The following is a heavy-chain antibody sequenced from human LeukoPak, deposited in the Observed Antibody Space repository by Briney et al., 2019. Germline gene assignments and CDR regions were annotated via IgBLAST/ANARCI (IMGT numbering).Heavy chain of an antibody. V-gene: IGHV3-7*05. CDR3: ARERTRVVVGAAGSNWFDP. CDR1: RFTFRSYC. D-gene: IGHD2-15*01. Sequence: GGSLRLSCAASRFTFRSYCIAWGPEAPGKGLGWGANINLVERGEYYVDSLKGRFTLSRDNAEQSLYLQVKSLRAEDTAVYYCARERTRVVVGAAGSNWFDPWGEGTLVTVSS. CDR2: INLVERGE. J-gene: IGHJ5*02.